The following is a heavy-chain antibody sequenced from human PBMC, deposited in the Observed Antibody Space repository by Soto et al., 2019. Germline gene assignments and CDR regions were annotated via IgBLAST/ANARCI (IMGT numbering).Heavy chain of an antibody. CDR3: ARRNGDLYFAY. Sequence: ETLSLTCTVSGGSISSYYWSWIRQPPGKGLEWIGYIYYSGSTNYNPSLKSRVTISVDTSKNQFSLKLSSVTAADTAVYNCARRNGDLYFAYLGHGTLVTVTS. V-gene: IGHV4-59*08. CDR2: IYYSGST. CDR1: GGSISSYY. J-gene: IGHJ4*01. D-gene: IGHD4-17*01.